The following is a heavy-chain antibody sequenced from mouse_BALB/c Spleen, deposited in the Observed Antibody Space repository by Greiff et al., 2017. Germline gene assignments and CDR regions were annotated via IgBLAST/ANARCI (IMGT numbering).Heavy chain of an antibody. Sequence: VQGVESGPGLVAPSQSLSITCTVSGFSLTSYGVHWVRQPPGKGLEWLGVIWAGGSTNYNSALMSRLSISKDNSKSQVFLKMNSLQTDDTAMYYCARERERSFHFDYWGQGTTLTVSS. J-gene: IGHJ2*01. CDR3: ARERERSFHFDY. V-gene: IGHV2-9*02. CDR1: GFSLTSYG. CDR2: IWAGGST.